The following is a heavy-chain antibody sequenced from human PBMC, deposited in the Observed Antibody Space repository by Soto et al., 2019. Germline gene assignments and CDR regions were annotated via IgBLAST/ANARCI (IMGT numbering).Heavy chain of an antibody. CDR1: GYTFTSYG. D-gene: IGHD3-3*01. J-gene: IGHJ6*02. CDR3: ARGDYDFWSGIGGMDV. Sequence: ASVKVSCKASGYTFTSYGISWVRQAPGQGLEWMGWISAYNGNTNYAQKLQGRVTMTTDTSTSTAYMELRSLRSDDTAVYYCARGDYDFWSGIGGMDVWAKGPRSPSP. CDR2: ISAYNGNT. V-gene: IGHV1-18*01.